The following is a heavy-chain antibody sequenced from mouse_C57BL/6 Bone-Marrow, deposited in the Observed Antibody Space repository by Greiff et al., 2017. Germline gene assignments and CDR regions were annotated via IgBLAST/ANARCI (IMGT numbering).Heavy chain of an antibody. CDR3: ARGGVGGY. CDR2: IYPGDGDT. D-gene: IGHD1-1*02. J-gene: IGHJ2*01. Sequence: QVQLQQSGPELVKPGASVKISCKASGYAFSSSWMNWVKQRPGKGLEWIGRIYPGDGDTNYNGKFKGKATLTADKSSSTAYMQLSSLTSEDSAVYFWARGGVGGYWGQGTTLTVSS. CDR1: GYAFSSSW. V-gene: IGHV1-82*01.